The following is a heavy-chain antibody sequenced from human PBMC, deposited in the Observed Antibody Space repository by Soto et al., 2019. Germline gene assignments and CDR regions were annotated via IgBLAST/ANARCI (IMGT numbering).Heavy chain of an antibody. V-gene: IGHV3-33*01. Sequence: QVQLVESGGGVVQPGRSLRLSCAASGFTFSSYGMHWVRQAPGKGLEWVAVIWYDGSNKYYADSVKGRFTISRDNSKNTLYLQMNSLRAEDTAVYYCARDGMGATRGSRFDYWGQGTLVTVSS. J-gene: IGHJ4*02. D-gene: IGHD1-26*01. CDR2: IWYDGSNK. CDR3: ARDGMGATRGSRFDY. CDR1: GFTFSSYG.